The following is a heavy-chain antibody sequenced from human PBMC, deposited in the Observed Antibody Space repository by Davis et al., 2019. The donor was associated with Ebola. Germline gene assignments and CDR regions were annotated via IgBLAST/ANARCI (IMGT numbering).Heavy chain of an antibody. Sequence: ASVKVSCKASGYTFTGYYMHWVRQAPGQGLEWMGWINPNSGGTNYAQKFQGRVTMTRDTSISTAYMELSRLRSDDTAVYYCATEARGLGRWKDYYYYMDVWGKGTTVTVSS. V-gene: IGHV1-2*02. CDR2: INPNSGGT. J-gene: IGHJ6*03. CDR3: ATEARGLGRWKDYYYYMDV. D-gene: IGHD3/OR15-3a*01. CDR1: GYTFTGYY.